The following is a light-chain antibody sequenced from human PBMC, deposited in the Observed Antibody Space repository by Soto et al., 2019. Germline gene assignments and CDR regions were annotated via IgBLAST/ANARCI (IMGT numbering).Light chain of an antibody. Sequence: DIQMTQSPSSLSASLGDRVTITCRASQNINSHLNWYQQKPGKAPKVLIYAASRLQSGVPSSFSGSGSGTEFTLTISSLEPEDFETYYCQQSHITTLFTFGKGTKLEIK. J-gene: IGKJ2*01. CDR1: QNINSH. V-gene: IGKV1-39*01. CDR2: AAS. CDR3: QQSHITTLFT.